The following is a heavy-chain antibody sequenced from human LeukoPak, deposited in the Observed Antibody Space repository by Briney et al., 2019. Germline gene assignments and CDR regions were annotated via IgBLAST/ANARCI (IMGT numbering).Heavy chain of an antibody. CDR1: GYTFTSYG. CDR2: ISAYNGNT. D-gene: IGHD2-21*02. J-gene: IGHJ6*03. CDR3: ARWAPSGDRDYYYYYMDI. V-gene: IGHV1-18*01. Sequence: GASVKVSCKASGYTFTSYGISWVRQAPGQGREWMGWISAYNGNTNYAQKLQGRVTMTTDTSTSTAYMELRSLRFDDTAMYYCARWAPSGDRDYYYYYMDIWGKGTTVTVSS.